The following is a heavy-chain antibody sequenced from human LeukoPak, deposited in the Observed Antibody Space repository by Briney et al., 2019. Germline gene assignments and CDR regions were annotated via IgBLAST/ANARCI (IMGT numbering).Heavy chain of an antibody. CDR2: INPNSGGT. J-gene: IGHJ6*03. Sequence: GASVKVSCKASGYTFTGYYMHWVRQAPGQGLEWMGWINPNSGGTNYAQKFQGRVTMTRDTSISTAYMELSRLRSDDTAVYYCATSDGAIQLGYYYMDVWGKGTTVTVSS. V-gene: IGHV1-2*02. D-gene: IGHD5-18*01. CDR3: ATSDGAIQLGYYYMDV. CDR1: GYTFTGYY.